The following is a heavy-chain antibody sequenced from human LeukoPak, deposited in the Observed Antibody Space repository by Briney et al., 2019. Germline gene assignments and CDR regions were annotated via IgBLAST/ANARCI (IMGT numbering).Heavy chain of an antibody. CDR1: GWGFTSYW. CDR2: IYPGDSDT. D-gene: IGHD1-26*01. J-gene: IGHJ5*02. V-gene: IGHV5-51*01. CDR3: ARAATAYNWFDP. Sequence: GEALQISFKGSGWGFTSYWIGWGRPMPGKGREWMGIIYPGDSDTRYTPSFQGQVTISADNSITTAYLQWSSLKASDTAMYYCARAATAYNWFDPWGQGTLVTVSS.